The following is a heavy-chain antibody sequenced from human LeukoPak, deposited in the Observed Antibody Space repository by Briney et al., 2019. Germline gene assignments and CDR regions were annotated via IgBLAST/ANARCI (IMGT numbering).Heavy chain of an antibody. V-gene: IGHV3-21*01. J-gene: IGHJ6*03. Sequence: GGSLRLSCAASGFTFSSYSMNWVRQAPGKGLEWVSSISSSSSYIYYADSVKGRFTISRDNAKNSLYLQMNSLRAEDTAVYYCARAFYGSGSYPGLYYYYYYYMDVWGKGTAVTVSS. D-gene: IGHD3-10*01. CDR1: GFTFSSYS. CDR2: ISSSSSYI. CDR3: ARAFYGSGSYPGLYYYYYYYMDV.